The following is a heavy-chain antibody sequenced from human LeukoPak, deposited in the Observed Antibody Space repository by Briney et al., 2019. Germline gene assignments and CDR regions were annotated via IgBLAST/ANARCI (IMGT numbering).Heavy chain of an antibody. CDR1: GGSISSYY. V-gene: IGHV4-59*08. Sequence: PSETLSLTCTVSGGSISSYYWSWIRQPPGKGLEWIGYIYYSGSTNYNPSLKSRVTISVDTSKNQFSLKLSSVTAADTAVYYCARITLRTFVDYWGQGTLVTVSS. CDR2: IYYSGST. J-gene: IGHJ4*02. CDR3: ARITLRTFVDY. D-gene: IGHD5-12*01.